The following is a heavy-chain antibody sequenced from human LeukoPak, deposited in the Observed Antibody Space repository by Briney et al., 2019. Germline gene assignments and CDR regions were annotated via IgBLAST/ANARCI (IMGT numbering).Heavy chain of an antibody. J-gene: IGHJ5*02. V-gene: IGHV3-23*01. CDR3: AKMAIAKGATQGRGFLQFDL. CDR1: GFTFDNHA. Sequence: GGSLRLSCAASGFTFDNHAMTWVRQAPGKGLEWVSLITGTGFDTYTANSVKGRFITSRDNSKNSLYLRLNSLRPEDTAMYYCAKMAIAKGATQGRGFLQFDLWGQGTLVTVSS. CDR2: ITGTGFDT. D-gene: IGHD2-21*01.